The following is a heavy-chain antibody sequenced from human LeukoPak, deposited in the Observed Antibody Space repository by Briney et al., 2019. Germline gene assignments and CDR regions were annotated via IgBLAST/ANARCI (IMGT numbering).Heavy chain of an antibody. CDR1: GGSIGSYY. J-gene: IGHJ4*02. D-gene: IGHD3-10*01. Sequence: PSETLSLTCTVSGGSIGSYYWSWLRQPPGKGLEWIGYIYYSGSTNYNPSLKSRVTISVDTSKNQFSLKLSSVTAADTAVYYCARDVGSGSYFDWGQGTLVTVSS. CDR3: ARDVGSGSYFD. CDR2: IYYSGST. V-gene: IGHV4-59*01.